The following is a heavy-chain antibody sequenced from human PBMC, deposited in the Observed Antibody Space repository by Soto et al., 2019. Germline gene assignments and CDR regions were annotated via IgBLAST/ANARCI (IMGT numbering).Heavy chain of an antibody. D-gene: IGHD1-26*01. J-gene: IGHJ4*02. V-gene: IGHV3-30-3*01. CDR2: IIYDGSKQ. CDR1: GFTFSSYA. Sequence: QVQLVESGGGVVQPGRSLRLSCAASGFTFSSYAMHWVRQAPGKGLEWVAVIIYDGSKQYYADSVKGRFTISRDNSKDKLDLHMKSLGAEDRAGYYGGRAVGSNSVWGQGPLVTVFS. CDR3: GRAVGSNSV.